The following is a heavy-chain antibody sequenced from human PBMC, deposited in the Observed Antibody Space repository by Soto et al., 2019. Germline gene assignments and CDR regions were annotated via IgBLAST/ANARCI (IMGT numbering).Heavy chain of an antibody. D-gene: IGHD2-2*02. V-gene: IGHV3-73*01. CDR1: GFTFSGSA. Sequence: PGGSLRLSCAASGFTFSGSAMHWVRQASGKGLEWVGRIRSKANSYATAYAASVKGRFTISRDDSKNTAYLQMNSLKTEDTAVYYCTIGYCSSTSCYTSYYYYGMDVWGQGTTVTVSS. J-gene: IGHJ6*02. CDR2: IRSKANSYAT. CDR3: TIGYCSSTSCYTSYYYYGMDV.